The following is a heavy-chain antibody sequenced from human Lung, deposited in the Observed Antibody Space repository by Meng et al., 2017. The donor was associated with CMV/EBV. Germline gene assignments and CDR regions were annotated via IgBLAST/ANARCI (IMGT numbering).Heavy chain of an antibody. CDR2: ITYDGSNK. D-gene: IGHD2-2*01. CDR1: GFTFSSYA. V-gene: IGHV3-30-3*01. CDR3: AREARGGGYCSSTSCYESYFDD. J-gene: IGHJ4*02. Sequence: SCAASGFTFSSYAMHWVRQAPGKGLEWVAVITYDGSNKYYADAVKGRFTISRDNSKNTLYLQMNSLRAEDTAVYYCAREARGGGYCSSTSCYESYFDDWGQGXLVTVSS.